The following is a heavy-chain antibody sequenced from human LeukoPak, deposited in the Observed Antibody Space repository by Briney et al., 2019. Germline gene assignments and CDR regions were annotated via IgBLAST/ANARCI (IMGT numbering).Heavy chain of an antibody. J-gene: IGHJ3*02. CDR3: AKGGYGSGSYYAHDAFDI. V-gene: IGHV3-30*18. CDR1: GFTFSSYG. Sequence: GGSLRLSCAASGFTFSSYGMHWVRQAPGKGLEWVAVISYDGSNKYYADSVKGRFTISRDNSKNTLYLQMNSLRAEDTAVYYCAKGGYGSGSYYAHDAFDIWGQGTMVTVSS. D-gene: IGHD3-10*01. CDR2: ISYDGSNK.